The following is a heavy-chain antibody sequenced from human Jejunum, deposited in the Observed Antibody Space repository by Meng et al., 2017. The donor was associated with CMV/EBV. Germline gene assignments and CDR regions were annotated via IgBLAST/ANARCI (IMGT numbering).Heavy chain of an antibody. CDR1: GGSIRSRNW. J-gene: IGHJ4*02. D-gene: IGHD6-19*01. Sequence: ESGPGPCNRSGPLSPTCAVLGGSIRSRNWWSLVRQPPGKGLEWIGEIYHSGSNNYNPSLKSRVTISVDKSKNQFSLKLSSVTAADTAVYYCASFPPPGKQWLVTDYWGQGTLVTVSS. V-gene: IGHV4-4*02. CDR3: ASFPPPGKQWLVTDY. CDR2: IYHSGSN.